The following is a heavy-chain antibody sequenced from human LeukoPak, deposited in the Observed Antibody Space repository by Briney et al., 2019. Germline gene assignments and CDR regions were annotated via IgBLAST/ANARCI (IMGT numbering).Heavy chain of an antibody. J-gene: IGHJ4*02. CDR1: GFTFSDQW. Sequence: PGGSLRLSCAASGFTFSDQWMHWVRQGPEKGLVWVSRINGDGSSAAYADFVKGRFTISRDNARNTLSLQMNSLRIEDMAIYYCVKGAPFDYWGQGTLVAASS. D-gene: IGHD4/OR15-4a*01. CDR3: VKGAPFDY. V-gene: IGHV3-74*03. CDR2: INGDGSSA.